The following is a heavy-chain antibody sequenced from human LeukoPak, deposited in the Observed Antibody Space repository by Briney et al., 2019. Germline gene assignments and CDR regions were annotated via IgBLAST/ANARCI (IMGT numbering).Heavy chain of an antibody. CDR2: ISGSGGST. D-gene: IGHD2-2*01. Sequence: GGSLRLSCAASGFTFSGYAMSWVRQAPGKGLEWASAISGSGGSTYYADSVKGRFTISRDNSKNTLYLQMNSLRAEDTAVYYCAKEGAGYCSSTSCYEGDYWGQGTLVTVSS. CDR1: GFTFSGYA. J-gene: IGHJ4*02. CDR3: AKEGAGYCSSTSCYEGDY. V-gene: IGHV3-23*01.